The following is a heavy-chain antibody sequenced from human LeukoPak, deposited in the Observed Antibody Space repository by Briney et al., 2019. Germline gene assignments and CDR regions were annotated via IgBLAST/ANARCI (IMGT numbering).Heavy chain of an antibody. CDR1: GFTFSSFG. CDR3: ARGIGERYFDY. Sequence: GGSLRLPCAASGFTFSSFGMNWVRQAPGKGLEWVSYISSSGSTIYYADSVKGRFTISRDNAKNSLYLQMNSLRAEDTAVYYCARGIGERYFDYWGQGTLVTVSS. J-gene: IGHJ4*02. V-gene: IGHV3-48*04. D-gene: IGHD3-10*01. CDR2: ISSSGSTI.